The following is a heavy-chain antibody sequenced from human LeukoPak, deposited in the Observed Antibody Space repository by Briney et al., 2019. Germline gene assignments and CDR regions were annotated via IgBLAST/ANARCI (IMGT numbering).Heavy chain of an antibody. V-gene: IGHV3-66*01. CDR1: GFTVITSY. D-gene: IGHD7-27*01. CDR2: IFRDGTT. CDR3: TKTGGPWD. J-gene: IGHJ4*02. Sequence: GGSLRLSCAASGFTVITSYMSWVRQAPGKGLEWVTVIFRDGTTYYADSVKGRFTISRDNSKNTLYLQMNTLRAEDTAMYYCTKTGGPWDWGQGTLVTVSS.